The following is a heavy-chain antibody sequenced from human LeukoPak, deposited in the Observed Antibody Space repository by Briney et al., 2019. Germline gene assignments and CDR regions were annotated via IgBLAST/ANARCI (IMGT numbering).Heavy chain of an antibody. CDR1: GFTFSNSY. Sequence: GGSLRLSCAASGFTFSNSYMSWVRQAPGKGLEWVSVIYSGGSTYYADSVKGRFTMSGDYFKNTLYLEMNSLRVDDTALYYCARGGFHNSGSYWNAFDVWGQGTMVTVSS. V-gene: IGHV3-66*01. CDR2: IYSGGST. CDR3: ARGGFHNSGSYWNAFDV. D-gene: IGHD1-26*01. J-gene: IGHJ3*01.